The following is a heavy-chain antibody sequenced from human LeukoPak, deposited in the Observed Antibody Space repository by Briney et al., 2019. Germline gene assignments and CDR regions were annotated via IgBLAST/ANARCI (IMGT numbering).Heavy chain of an antibody. CDR3: ARVPGTAAAGDRYFDY. CDR1: GDSVSSNSAA. CDR2: TYYRSRWYN. J-gene: IGHJ4*02. D-gene: IGHD6-13*01. V-gene: IGHV6-1*01. Sequence: SQTLSLTCAISGDSVSSNSAAWNWIRQSPSRGLEWLGRTYYRSRWYNEYALSVKSRITIIPDTSKNHFSLQLNSVTPEDTAVYYCARVPGTAAAGDRYFDYWGQGTLVTVSS.